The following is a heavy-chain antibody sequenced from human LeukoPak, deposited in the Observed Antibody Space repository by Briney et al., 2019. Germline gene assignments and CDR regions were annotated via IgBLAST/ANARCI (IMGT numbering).Heavy chain of an antibody. Sequence: PSETLSLTCTVSGGSISSYYWSWIRQPPGKGLEWIGDIYYSGTTNYNPSLKSPVTISIDTSKDQFSLKLSSVTAADTAVYYCARGGTRDGGHYSDYWGQGTLVTVSS. V-gene: IGHV4-59*01. CDR1: GGSISSYY. CDR2: IYYSGTT. CDR3: ARGGTRDGGHYSDY. J-gene: IGHJ4*02. D-gene: IGHD2-21*02.